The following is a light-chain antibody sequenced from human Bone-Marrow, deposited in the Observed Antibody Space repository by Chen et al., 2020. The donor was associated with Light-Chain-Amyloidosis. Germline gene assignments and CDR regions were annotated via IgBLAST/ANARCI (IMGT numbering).Light chain of an antibody. V-gene: IGKV3-20*01. Sequence: EIVLTQSPGTLSLSPGEGANLSCRASQTISSNYLTWYQQKFGQAPRLLIYGSSSRATGIPDRFTGRGSGTDITLTINRLEPEDFAMYYCQQYGTSPLTFGGGTKVEIK. CDR2: GSS. CDR1: QTISSNY. CDR3: QQYGTSPLT. J-gene: IGKJ4*01.